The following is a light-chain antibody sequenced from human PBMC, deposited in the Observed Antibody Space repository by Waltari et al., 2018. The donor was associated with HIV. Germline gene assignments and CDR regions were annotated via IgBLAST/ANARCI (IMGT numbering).Light chain of an antibody. CDR2: KDN. CDR3: QSADSGGTWDVV. V-gene: IGLV3-25*03. Sequence: SYELTQLPSVSVSPGQTARITCSGDALAKQYAYWYQQKPGQAPVLMITKDNERPSGTPERFSGSSAGKTVTLTISGVQAEDEADYYCQSADSGGTWDVVFGGGTKLTVL. J-gene: IGLJ2*01. CDR1: ALAKQY.